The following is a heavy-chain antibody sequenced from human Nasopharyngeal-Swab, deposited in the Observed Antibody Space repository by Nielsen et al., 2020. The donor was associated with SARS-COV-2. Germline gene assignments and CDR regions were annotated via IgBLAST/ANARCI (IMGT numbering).Heavy chain of an antibody. V-gene: IGHV3-9*01. CDR1: GFTFDDYA. CDR2: ISWNSGNI. CDR3: AKDMAYYYGMDV. J-gene: IGHJ6*02. Sequence: GGSLRLSCAASGFTFDDYAMHWVRQAPGKGLEWVSGISWNSGNIGYADSVKGRFTISRDNAKNSLYLQMNSLRAEDTALYYCAKDMAYYYGMDVWGQGTTVTVSS.